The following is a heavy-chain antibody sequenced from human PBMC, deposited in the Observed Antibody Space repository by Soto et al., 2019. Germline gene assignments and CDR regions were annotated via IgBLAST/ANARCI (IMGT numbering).Heavy chain of an antibody. CDR3: ARYDAFKAFDL. D-gene: IGHD1-1*01. V-gene: IGHV3-21*06. CDR1: GFTFNSYS. J-gene: IGHJ3*01. CDR2: ISSGSVYI. Sequence: PGGSLRLSCAASGFTFNSYSVNWVRQAPGKGLEWVASISSGSVYIDFADSVRGRFTISRDDVTNSVSLQMDSLRVEDTGIYYCARYDAFKAFDLWGQGTMVTVSS.